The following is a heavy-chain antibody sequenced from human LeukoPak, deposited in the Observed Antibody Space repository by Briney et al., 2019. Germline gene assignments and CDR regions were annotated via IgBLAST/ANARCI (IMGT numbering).Heavy chain of an antibody. CDR1: GGTFSRYT. CDR3: ATDASIYDSRGYYYLW. CDR2: IIPMFGRA. V-gene: IGHV1-69*13. J-gene: IGHJ4*02. D-gene: IGHD3-22*01. Sequence: SVKVSCKASGGTFSRYTISWVRQAPGQGLEWMGGIIPMFGRANYAQKFQGRLTITAVESSTTAYMELSGLRSEDTAVYYCATDASIYDSRGYYYLWWGQGTLVTVSS.